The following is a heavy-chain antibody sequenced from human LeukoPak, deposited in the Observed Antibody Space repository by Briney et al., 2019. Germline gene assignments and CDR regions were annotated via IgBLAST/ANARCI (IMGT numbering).Heavy chain of an antibody. V-gene: IGHV1-18*04. Sequence: ASVKVSCKASGYTFNIYGISWVRQAPGQGLEWMGWISAYNGHTNYAQKFQGRVTMTSDTSTSTAYMELRSLRSDDTAVYYCARGRRMMYSSSYDAFDIWGQGTMVTVSS. CDR1: GYTFNIYG. J-gene: IGHJ3*02. CDR3: ARGRRMMYSSSYDAFDI. CDR2: ISAYNGHT. D-gene: IGHD6-13*01.